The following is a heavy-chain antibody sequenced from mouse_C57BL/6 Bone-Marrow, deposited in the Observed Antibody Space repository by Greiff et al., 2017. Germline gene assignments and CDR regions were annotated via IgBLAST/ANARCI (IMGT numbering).Heavy chain of an antibody. CDR3: ARLEFDGSSWDWYFDV. J-gene: IGHJ1*03. V-gene: IGHV1-85*01. D-gene: IGHD1-1*01. CDR1: GYTFTSYD. CDR2: IYPRDGST. Sequence: QVQLKQSGPELVKPGASVKLSCKASGYTFTSYDINWVKQRPGQGLEWIGWIYPRDGSTKYNEKFKGKAKLTVDTSSSTAYMELHSLTSEDSAVYFCARLEFDGSSWDWYFDVWGTGTTVTVSS.